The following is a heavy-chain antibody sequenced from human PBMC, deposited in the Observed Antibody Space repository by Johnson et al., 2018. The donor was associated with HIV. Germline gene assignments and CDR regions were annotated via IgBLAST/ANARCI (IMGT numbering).Heavy chain of an antibody. CDR1: GFTFSSYA. D-gene: IGHD3-22*01. Sequence: QVQLVESGGGVVQPGRSLRLSCAASGFTFSSYAMHWVRQAPGKGLELVAFIRYDGSNKYYADSVKGRFTISRDNSKNTLYLQMNSLRAEDTAVYYCARGGRGVRSTRVVGVPNDAFDIWGQGTMVTVSS. CDR2: IRYDGSNK. J-gene: IGHJ3*02. V-gene: IGHV3-33*08. CDR3: ARGGRGVRSTRVVGVPNDAFDI.